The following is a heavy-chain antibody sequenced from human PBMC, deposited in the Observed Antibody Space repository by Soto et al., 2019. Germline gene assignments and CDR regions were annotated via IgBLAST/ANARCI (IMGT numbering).Heavy chain of an antibody. CDR1: GGSISSSSYY. J-gene: IGHJ4*02. D-gene: IGHD3-22*01. CDR3: AREAYYYDSSGGFDY. Sequence: PSETLSLTCTVSGGSISSSSYYWGWIRQPPGTGLEWIGSIYYSGSTYYNPSLKSRVTISVDTSKNQFSLKLSSVTAADTAVYYCAREAYYYDSSGGFDYWGQGTLVTVS. V-gene: IGHV4-39*02. CDR2: IYYSGST.